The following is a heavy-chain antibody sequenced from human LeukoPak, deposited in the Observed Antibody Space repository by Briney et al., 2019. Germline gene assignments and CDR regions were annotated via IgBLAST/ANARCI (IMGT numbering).Heavy chain of an antibody. Sequence: PSETLSLTCTVSGGSISSYYWSWIRQPPGKGLEWIGYIYYSGSTNYNPSLKSRVTISVDTSKNQFSLKLSSMTAADTAVYYCAAAYDYGDYVNWFDPWGQGTLVTVSS. D-gene: IGHD4-17*01. J-gene: IGHJ5*02. V-gene: IGHV4-59*01. CDR3: AAAYDYGDYVNWFDP. CDR2: IYYSGST. CDR1: GGSISSYY.